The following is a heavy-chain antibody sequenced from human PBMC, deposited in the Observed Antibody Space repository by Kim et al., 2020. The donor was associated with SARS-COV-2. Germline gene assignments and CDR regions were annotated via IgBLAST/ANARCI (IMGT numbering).Heavy chain of an antibody. CDR2: INTNTGNP. Sequence: ASVKVSCKASGYTFTSYAMNWVRQAPGQGLEWMGWINTNTGNPTYAQGFTGRFVFSLDTSVSTAYLQISSLKAEDTAVYYCARHYGLYSSSQNLAYYYYYGMDVWGQGTTVTVSS. CDR3: ARHYGLYSSSQNLAYYYYYGMDV. J-gene: IGHJ6*02. CDR1: GYTFTSYA. V-gene: IGHV7-4-1*02. D-gene: IGHD6-13*01.